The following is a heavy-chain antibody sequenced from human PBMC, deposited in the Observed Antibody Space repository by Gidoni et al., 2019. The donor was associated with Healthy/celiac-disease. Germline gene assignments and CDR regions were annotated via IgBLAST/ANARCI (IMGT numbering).Heavy chain of an antibody. CDR3: ATYSYGYMGFDY. V-gene: IGHV3-30-3*01. J-gene: IGHJ4*02. Sequence: QVQLVESGGGVVQPGRSLRLSCAASGFTFSSYAMHWVRQAPGTGLEWVAVISYEGSNKYYADSVKGRFTISRDNSKNTLYLQMNSRRAEDTAGYYCATYSYGYMGFDYWGQGTLGTVSS. CDR1: GFTFSSYA. D-gene: IGHD5-18*01. CDR2: ISYEGSNK.